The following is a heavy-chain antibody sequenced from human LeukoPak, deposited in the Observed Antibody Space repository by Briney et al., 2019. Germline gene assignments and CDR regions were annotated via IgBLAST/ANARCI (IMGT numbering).Heavy chain of an antibody. CDR3: ARDRNTYYYYDSSGYSGY. CDR2: INPNSGGT. CDR1: GYTFTGYY. V-gene: IGHV1-2*06. Sequence: ASVKVSCKASGYTFTGYYMHWVRQAPGQGLEWMGRINPNSGGTNYAQKFQGRVTMTRDTSISTAYMELSRLRSDDTAVYYCARDRNTYYYYDSSGYSGYWGQGTLVTVSS. D-gene: IGHD3-22*01. J-gene: IGHJ4*02.